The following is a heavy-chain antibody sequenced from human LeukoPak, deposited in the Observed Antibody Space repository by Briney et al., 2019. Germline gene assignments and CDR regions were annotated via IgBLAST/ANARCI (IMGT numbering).Heavy chain of an antibody. CDR1: GFTFSSYA. CDR3: AKRYYDFWSGFDY. CDR2: ISGSGGST. V-gene: IGHV3-23*01. D-gene: IGHD3-3*01. J-gene: IGHJ4*02. Sequence: GGSLRLSCAASGFTFSSYAMSWVCQAPGKGLEWVSAISGSGGSTYYADSVKGRFTISRDNSKNTLYLQMNSLRAEDTAVYYCAKRYYDFWSGFDYWGQGTLVTVSS.